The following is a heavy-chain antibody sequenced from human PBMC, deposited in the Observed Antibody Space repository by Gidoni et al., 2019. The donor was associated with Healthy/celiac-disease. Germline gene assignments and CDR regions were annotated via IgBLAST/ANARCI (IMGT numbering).Heavy chain of an antibody. V-gene: IGHV3-73*02. Sequence: EVQLVESGGGLVQPGGSLKLSCSASGFTFSGSAMHWVRQASGKGLEWVGRIRSKANSYATAYAASVKGRFTISRDDSKNTAYLQMNSLKTEDTAVYYCTRSRGTVAADYFDYWGQGTLVTVSS. CDR1: GFTFSGSA. CDR2: IRSKANSYAT. CDR3: TRSRGTVAADYFDY. D-gene: IGHD6-19*01. J-gene: IGHJ4*02.